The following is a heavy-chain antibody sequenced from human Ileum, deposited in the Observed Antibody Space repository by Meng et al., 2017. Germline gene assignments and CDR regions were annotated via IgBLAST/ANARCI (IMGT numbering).Heavy chain of an antibody. CDR3: ARGFNGGNSGAFGY. CDR2: ISTSGNTI. CDR1: GFTFSYYY. J-gene: IGHJ4*02. Sequence: QVQRVESGGGLVKLGVSLRLSGAASGFTFSYYYMSWIRQAPGKGLEWISYISTSGNTIYYTDSVKGRFAISRDNAKNSLYLQMSSLRAEDTAVYYCARGFNGGNSGAFGYWGQGTLVTVSS. V-gene: IGHV3-11*01. D-gene: IGHD4-23*01.